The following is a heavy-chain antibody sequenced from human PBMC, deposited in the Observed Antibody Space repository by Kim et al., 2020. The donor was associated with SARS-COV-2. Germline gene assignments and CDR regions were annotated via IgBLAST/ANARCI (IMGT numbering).Heavy chain of an antibody. CDR3: ARALAGSRGNLPLAY. CDR1: GGPLSSYY. CDR2: IYRSVTT. J-gene: IGHJ4*02. Sequence: SETLSLTCTVSGGPLSSYYWSWIRQAPGKGLEWIGFIYRSVTTTYNPALKSRVTISVYRSKSQQFSLKMTSLTAADTAVYYCARALAGSRGNLPLAYWGQGSLVTVAA. V-gene: IGHV4-4*08. D-gene: IGHD3-22*01.